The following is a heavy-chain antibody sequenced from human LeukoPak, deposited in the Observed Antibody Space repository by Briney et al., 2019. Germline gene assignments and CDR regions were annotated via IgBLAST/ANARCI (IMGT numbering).Heavy chain of an antibody. CDR1: GYTFTGSY. Sequence: RASVKVSCKASGYTFTGSYMHWVRQAPGQGLEWMGWINPNSGGTNYAQKFQGRVTMTRDTSISTAYMELSRLRSDDTAVYYCARDLYSNPNNWFDPWGQGTLVTVSS. V-gene: IGHV1-2*02. D-gene: IGHD6-13*01. J-gene: IGHJ5*02. CDR2: INPNSGGT. CDR3: ARDLYSNPNNWFDP.